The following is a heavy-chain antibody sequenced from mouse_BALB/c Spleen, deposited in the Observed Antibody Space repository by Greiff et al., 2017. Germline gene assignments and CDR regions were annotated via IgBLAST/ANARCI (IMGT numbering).Heavy chain of an antibody. CDR3: ARSPPYDNDFDY. J-gene: IGHJ2*01. V-gene: IGHV2-6-4*01. D-gene: IGHD2-12*01. CDR1: GFSFSRYS. CDR2: IWGGGST. Sequence: VHLVESGPGLVAPSQSLSITCTVSGFSFSRYSVHWVRQPPGKGLEWLGMIWGGGSTDYNSALKSSLSISKDNSKSHVFLKMNSLQTDDTAMYYCARSPPYDNDFDYWGQGTTLTVSA.